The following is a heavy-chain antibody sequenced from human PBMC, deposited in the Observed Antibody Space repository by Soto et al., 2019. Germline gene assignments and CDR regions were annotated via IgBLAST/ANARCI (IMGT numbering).Heavy chain of an antibody. CDR2: IYYSGST. CDR3: ARAVLVGASDY. J-gene: IGHJ4*02. CDR1: GGSISSGGYY. V-gene: IGHV4-31*03. Sequence: SETLSLTCTVSGGSISSGGYYWSWIRQHPGKGLEWIGYIYYSGSTYYNPSLKSRVTMSVDTSKNQFSLKLSSVTAADTAVYYCARAVLVGASDYWGQGTLVTVSS. D-gene: IGHD1-26*01.